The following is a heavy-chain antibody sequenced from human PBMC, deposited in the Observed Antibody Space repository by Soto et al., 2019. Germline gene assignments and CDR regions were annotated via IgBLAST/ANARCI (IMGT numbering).Heavy chain of an antibody. Sequence: SETLSPTCTLSGDSYSISTYSWSWIRQPPGKALQWIGFIYQSGVTPYNPSLASRVAISLDRSNNQCSLKLKSVTAADTAVYFCAGMPYTSGLRFDPWGPGTLVTVSS. CDR1: GDSYSISTYS. CDR2: IYQSGVT. CDR3: AGMPYTSGLRFDP. V-gene: IGHV4-30-2*01. J-gene: IGHJ5*02. D-gene: IGHD6-19*01.